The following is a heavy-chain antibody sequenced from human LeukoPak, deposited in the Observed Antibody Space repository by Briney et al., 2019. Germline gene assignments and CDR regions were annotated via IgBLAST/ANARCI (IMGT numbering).Heavy chain of an antibody. Sequence: GGSLRLSCAASGFTFDDYTMHWVRHAPGKGLEWVSLISWDGGSTYYADSVKGRFTISRDNSKNSLYLQMNSLRTEDTALYYCAKGISSGWYGGVDYWGQGTLVTVSS. D-gene: IGHD6-19*01. CDR3: AKGISSGWYGGVDY. CDR2: ISWDGGST. V-gene: IGHV3-43*01. CDR1: GFTFDDYT. J-gene: IGHJ4*02.